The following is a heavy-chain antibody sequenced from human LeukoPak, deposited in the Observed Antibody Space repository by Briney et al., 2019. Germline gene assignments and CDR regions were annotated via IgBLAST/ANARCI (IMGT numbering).Heavy chain of an antibody. CDR1: GGSISSGGYY. CDR3: ARWGELDDAFDI. CDR2: IYYSGST. V-gene: IGHV4-31*03. J-gene: IGHJ3*02. Sequence: SQTLSLTCTVSGGSISSGGYYWSWIRQHPGKGLEWIGYIYYSGSTYYNPSLKSRVTISVDTSKNQFSLKLSSVTAADTAVYYCARWGELDDAFDIWGQGTMVTVSS. D-gene: IGHD3-10*01.